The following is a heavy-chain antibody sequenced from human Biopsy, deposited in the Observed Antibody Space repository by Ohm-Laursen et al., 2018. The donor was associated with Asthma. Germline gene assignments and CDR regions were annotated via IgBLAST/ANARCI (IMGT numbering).Heavy chain of an antibody. V-gene: IGHV3-33*07. CDR3: ARDFSRAIMIGGGREHYFDF. J-gene: IGHJ4*02. CDR2: VGSAESYT. Sequence: SLRLSCTASGFTVSRDHMFWVRQAPGKGLEWVATVGSAESYTDHADSVKGRFTISRDNSKNTLHLQMNSLSPEDTAVYYCARDFSRAIMIGGGREHYFDFWGQGTLVNVSS. D-gene: IGHD3-16*01. CDR1: GFTVSRDH.